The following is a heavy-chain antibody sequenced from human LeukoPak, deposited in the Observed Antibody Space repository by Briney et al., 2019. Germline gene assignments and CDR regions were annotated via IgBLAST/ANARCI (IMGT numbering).Heavy chain of an antibody. CDR2: IYYSGST. Sequence: SETLSLTCTVSGVSVSSGSYYWSWLRQPPGKGLEWIGYIYYSGSTTYNPSLKSRVTISVDMSKNKFSLKLSSVTAADTAVYYCTRVPISTTARGYFDYWGQGTLVTVSS. V-gene: IGHV4-61*01. D-gene: IGHD4-17*01. CDR1: GVSVSSGSYY. CDR3: TRVPISTTARGYFDY. J-gene: IGHJ4*02.